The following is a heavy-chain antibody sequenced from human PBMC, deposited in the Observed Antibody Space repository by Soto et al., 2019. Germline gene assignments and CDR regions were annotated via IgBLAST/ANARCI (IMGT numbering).Heavy chain of an antibody. J-gene: IGHJ6*03. CDR2: INPGNGDT. D-gene: IGHD5-12*01. V-gene: IGHV1-3*01. Sequence: PGLMLEWMVLINPGNGDTKYSQKFQGILTLSLDTSASTAYLDLRSLGSEDTAVYFCARDLWIITSHMDVWGKGTTVTVSS. CDR3: ARDLWIITSHMDV.